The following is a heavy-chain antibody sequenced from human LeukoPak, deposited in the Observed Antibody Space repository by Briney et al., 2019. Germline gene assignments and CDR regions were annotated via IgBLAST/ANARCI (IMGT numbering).Heavy chain of an antibody. CDR1: GYSISSGYY. CDR3: ARGFYDFWSGYYRQGTTFDY. J-gene: IGHJ4*02. Sequence: SSETLSLTCTVSGYSISSGYYWGWIRQPPGKGLEWIGSINHSGSTNYNPSLKSRVTISVDTSKNQFSLKLSSVTAADTAVYYCARGFYDFWSGYYRQGTTFDYWGQGTLVTVSS. V-gene: IGHV4-38-2*02. CDR2: INHSGST. D-gene: IGHD3-3*01.